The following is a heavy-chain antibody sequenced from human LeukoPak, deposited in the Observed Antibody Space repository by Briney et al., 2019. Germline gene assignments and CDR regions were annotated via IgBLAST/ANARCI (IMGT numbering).Heavy chain of an antibody. D-gene: IGHD5-12*01. J-gene: IGHJ3*02. V-gene: IGHV4-39*07. CDR1: GGSISSSGFY. CDR3: AMAPPTSYDAFDI. Sequence: KPSETLPLTCSVPGGSISSSGFYWGWIRQPPGKGLEWIGSIYYSGNSYYNPSLKSRVTISLDTSKNQFSLKLSSVTAADTAVYYCAMAPPTSYDAFDIWGQGTMVTVSS. CDR2: IYYSGNS.